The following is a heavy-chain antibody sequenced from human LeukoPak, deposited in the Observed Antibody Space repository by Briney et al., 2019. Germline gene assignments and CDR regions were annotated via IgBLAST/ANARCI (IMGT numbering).Heavy chain of an antibody. J-gene: IGHJ4*02. Sequence: GGSLRLSCADSGFTFSIYAMNWVRQAPGKGLEWVSGMSGTGVTTYYADSVKGRFTISRDDAKNSLYLQMDSLRADDTAVYYCAKTAPTPGFDYWGQGTLVTVSS. CDR2: MSGTGVTT. CDR3: AKTAPTPGFDY. V-gene: IGHV3-23*01. CDR1: GFTFSIYA.